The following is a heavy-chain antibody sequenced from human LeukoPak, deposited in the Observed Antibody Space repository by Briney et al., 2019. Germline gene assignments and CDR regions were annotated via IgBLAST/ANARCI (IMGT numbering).Heavy chain of an antibody. CDR1: GFTFSSYA. Sequence: GGSLRLSCAASGFTFSSYAVSWVRQAPGKGLEWVSVIYSGGSTYYADSVKGRFTISRDNSKNTLYLQMNSLRAEDTAVYYCARGYYGSGSYYKTLGNAFDIWGQGTMVTVSS. V-gene: IGHV3-53*01. J-gene: IGHJ3*02. CDR2: IYSGGST. D-gene: IGHD3-10*01. CDR3: ARGYYGSGSYYKTLGNAFDI.